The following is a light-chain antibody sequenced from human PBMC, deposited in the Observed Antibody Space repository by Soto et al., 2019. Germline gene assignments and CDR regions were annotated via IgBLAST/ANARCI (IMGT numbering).Light chain of an antibody. J-gene: IGKJ3*01. CDR3: QQYGNSHFT. V-gene: IGKV3-20*01. Sequence: IVLTHSRITLSLSPGPGSTLCCRASQSVTGTNLAWYQQRSGQAPRLXIYDAVRRATGIPDRFSGSGSGTDFILTISRLETEDFAVYYCQQYGNSHFTFGPGTKVDIK. CDR2: DAV. CDR1: QSVTGTN.